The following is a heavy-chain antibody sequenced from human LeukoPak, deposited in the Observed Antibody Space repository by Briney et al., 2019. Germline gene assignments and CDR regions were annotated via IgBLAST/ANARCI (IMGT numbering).Heavy chain of an antibody. CDR2: ISSSGSTI. CDR3: ARDSSSSEDNWFDP. D-gene: IGHD6-6*01. V-gene: IGHV3-11*01. CDR1: GFTFSDYY. Sequence: PGGSLRLSCAASGFTFSDYYMSWIRQAPGKGLEWVSYISSSGSTIYYADSVKVRFTISRDNAKNSLYLQMHSLRAEDTAVYYCARDSSSSEDNWFDPWGQGTLVTVYS. J-gene: IGHJ5*02.